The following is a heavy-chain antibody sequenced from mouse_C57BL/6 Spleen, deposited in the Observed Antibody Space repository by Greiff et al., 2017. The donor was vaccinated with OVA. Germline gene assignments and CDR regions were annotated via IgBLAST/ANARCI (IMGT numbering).Heavy chain of an antibody. CDR1: GYTFTSYW. CDR3: ARGVEGGY. Sequence: VQLQQPGAELVKPGASVTLSCKASGYTFTSYWMHWVKQRPGQGLEWIGMIYPNSGSTNYNEKFKSKATLTVDKSTSTAYMQLSSLTAEDTAVYYCARGVEGGYWGQGTTLTVSS. CDR2: IYPNSGST. J-gene: IGHJ2*01. V-gene: IGHV1-64*01. D-gene: IGHD1-1*02.